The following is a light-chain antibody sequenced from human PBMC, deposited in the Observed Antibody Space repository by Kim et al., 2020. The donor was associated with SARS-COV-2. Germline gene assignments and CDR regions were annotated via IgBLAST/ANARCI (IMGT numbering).Light chain of an antibody. V-gene: IGKV1-5*01. CDR2: DAP. Sequence: DIQMTQFPSTLSASVGDRVTITCRASQSISSWLAWYQQRPGKAPSLLIYDAPDLESGVPSRFSGSGSGTEFTLTISSLQPDDFATYYCQQYDSYSYSFGQGTKLEI. J-gene: IGKJ2*03. CDR1: QSISSW. CDR3: QQYDSYSYS.